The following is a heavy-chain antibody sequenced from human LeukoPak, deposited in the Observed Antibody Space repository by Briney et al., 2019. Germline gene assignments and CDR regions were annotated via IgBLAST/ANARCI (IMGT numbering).Heavy chain of an antibody. D-gene: IGHD1-14*01. CDR2: IYYSGST. CDR3: ARHRRSNRKEYYFDY. Sequence: GSLRLSCAASGFTFSNSAMSWVRQGPGKELEWIGYIYYSGSTNYNPSLKSRVTISVDTSKNQFSLKLSSVTAADTAVYYCARHRRSNRKEYYFDYWGQGTLVTVSS. J-gene: IGHJ4*02. CDR1: GFTFSNSA. V-gene: IGHV4-59*08.